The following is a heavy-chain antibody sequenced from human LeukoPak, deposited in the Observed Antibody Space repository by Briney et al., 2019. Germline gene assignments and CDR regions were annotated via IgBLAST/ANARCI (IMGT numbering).Heavy chain of an antibody. V-gene: IGHV3-30-3*01. J-gene: IGHJ4*02. CDR2: ISYDGSNK. D-gene: IGHD3-3*01. CDR3: ARGGQSGLYDFWSGYYTDY. CDR1: GFTFSSYA. Sequence: GGSLRLSCAASGFTFSSYAMHWVRQAPGKGLEWVAVISYDGSNKYYADFVKGRFTISRDNSKNTLYLQMNSLRAEDTAVYYCARGGQSGLYDFWSGYYTDYWGQGTLVTVSS.